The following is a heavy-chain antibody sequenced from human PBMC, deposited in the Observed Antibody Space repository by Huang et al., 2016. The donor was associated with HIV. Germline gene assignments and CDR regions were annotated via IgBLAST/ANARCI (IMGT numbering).Heavy chain of an antibody. CDR3: ASGYYGSGSYWY. Sequence: QVQLQQWGAGLLKPSETLSLTCAVYGGSFSGYYWSWIRQPPGKGLEWIGESNHSGSTDYNPALKRRVTSSVDTSKKQCSLKLSSVTAADTALYYCASGYYGSGSYWYWGQGTLVTVSS. D-gene: IGHD3-10*01. V-gene: IGHV4-34*01. CDR2: SNHSGST. CDR1: GGSFSGYY. J-gene: IGHJ4*02.